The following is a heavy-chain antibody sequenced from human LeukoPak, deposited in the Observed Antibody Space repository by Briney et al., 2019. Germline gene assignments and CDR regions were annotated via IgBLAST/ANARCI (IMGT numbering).Heavy chain of an antibody. Sequence: GGSLRLSCTASGFTFGDYAMSWVRQAPGKGLEWVSYISSSSSTIYYADSVKGRFTISRDNAKNSLYLQMNSLRPEDTAVYYCAGQYSGYDSPDYWGQGTLVTVSS. CDR2: ISSSSSTI. V-gene: IGHV3-48*01. J-gene: IGHJ4*02. CDR1: GFTFGDYA. D-gene: IGHD5-12*01. CDR3: AGQYSGYDSPDY.